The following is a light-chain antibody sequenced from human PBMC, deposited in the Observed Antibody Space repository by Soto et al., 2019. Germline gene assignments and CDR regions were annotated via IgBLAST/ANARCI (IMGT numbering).Light chain of an antibody. Sequence: IQPAQSPSTLSVPVGDRVPITCRASQSISGRLAWYQKKPGKAPKLLIYEASSLESGVQSRFSGSGSGKEFTLTISSLQPDDFATNDGQQYNSYPWTFGQGTKVDIK. CDR2: EAS. V-gene: IGKV1-5*01. J-gene: IGKJ1*01. CDR3: QQYNSYPWT. CDR1: QSISGR.